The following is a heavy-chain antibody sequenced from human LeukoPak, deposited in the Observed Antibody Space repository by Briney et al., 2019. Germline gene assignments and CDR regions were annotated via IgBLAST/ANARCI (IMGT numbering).Heavy chain of an antibody. J-gene: IGHJ6*02. CDR2: LSHDGTNK. V-gene: IGHV3-30*18. D-gene: IGHD5-18*01. CDR1: GFTFSNYG. Sequence: GRSLRLSCAASGFTFSNYGMHWVRQVPGKGLEWLTILSHDGTNKYYADSVRGRFTISRENSKNTLYLQMDSLRAEDTAVYYCAKSDTGLVEPYYYYGMDVWGQGTTVIVSS. CDR3: AKSDTGLVEPYYYYGMDV.